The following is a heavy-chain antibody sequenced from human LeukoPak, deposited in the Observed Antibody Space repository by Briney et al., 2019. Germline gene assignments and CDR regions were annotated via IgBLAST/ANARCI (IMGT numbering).Heavy chain of an antibody. CDR2: ISGSGGSI. CDR1: GFTFSSYA. J-gene: IGHJ6*03. Sequence: PGGSLRLSCAASGFTFSSYAMSWVRQAPGKGLEWVSAISGSGGSIYYADSVKGRFTISRDNSKNTLYLQMNSLRAEDTAVYYCAKDPRYCSGGSCYYYYYYMDVWGKGTTVTVSS. V-gene: IGHV3-23*01. D-gene: IGHD2-15*01. CDR3: AKDPRYCSGGSCYYYYYYMDV.